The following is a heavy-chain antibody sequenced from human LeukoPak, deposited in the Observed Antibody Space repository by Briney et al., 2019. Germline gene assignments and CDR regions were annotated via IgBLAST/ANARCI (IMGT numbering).Heavy chain of an antibody. CDR3: ARGKYSSSLDY. CDR1: GFTFSSYA. V-gene: IGHV3-30*04. CDR2: ISYDGSNK. D-gene: IGHD6-13*01. J-gene: IGHJ4*02. Sequence: GGSLRLSCAASGFTFSSYAMHWVRQAPGKGLEWVAVISYDGSNKYYADSVKGRFTISRDNSKNTLYLQMNSLRAEDTAVYYCARGKYSSSLDYWGQGTLVTVSS.